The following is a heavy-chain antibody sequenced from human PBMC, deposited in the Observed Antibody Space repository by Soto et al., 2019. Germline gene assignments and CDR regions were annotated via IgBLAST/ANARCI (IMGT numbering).Heavy chain of an antibody. J-gene: IGHJ5*02. CDR3: SRRAPEGFDP. V-gene: IGHV4-39*01. CDR2: INYSGST. Sequence: SETLSLTCGVSGGSFGSSAYYRGWIRQAPGKGLEWIGSINYSGSTYYNPSLKSRVTISVDTSRNQFSLKLSSVTAADTALYYCSRRAPEGFDPWGQGTLVTVSS. CDR1: GGSFGSSAYY.